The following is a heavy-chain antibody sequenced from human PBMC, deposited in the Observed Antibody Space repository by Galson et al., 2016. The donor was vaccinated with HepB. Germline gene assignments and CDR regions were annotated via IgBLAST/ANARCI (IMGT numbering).Heavy chain of an antibody. CDR3: ARDNAHCGRTSCIPTYRYFDL. CDR1: GFTFSHYA. V-gene: IGHV3-23*01. J-gene: IGHJ2*01. D-gene: IGHD2-2*01. Sequence: SLRLSCAASGFTFSHYAMAWVRQAPGKGLEWVSTIGGGGGNTHYADPVRGRFAISRDTSKNTVYLQMNSLRAEDTAIYYCARDNAHCGRTSCIPTYRYFDLWGRGTLVTVSS. CDR2: IGGGGGNT.